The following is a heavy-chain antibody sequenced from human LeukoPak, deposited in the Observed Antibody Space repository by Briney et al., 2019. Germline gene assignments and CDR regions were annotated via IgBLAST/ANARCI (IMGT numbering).Heavy chain of an antibody. CDR3: ARGYDFWSGYYYGMDV. V-gene: IGHV1-8*02. CDR2: MNPNSGNT. CDR1: GYTFTGYY. J-gene: IGHJ6*02. Sequence: ASVKVSCKASGYTFTGYYMHWVRQAPGQGLEWMGWMNPNSGNTGYAQKFQGRVTMTRNTSISTAYMELSSLRSEDTAVYYCARGYDFWSGYYYGMDVWGQGTTVTVSS. D-gene: IGHD3-3*01.